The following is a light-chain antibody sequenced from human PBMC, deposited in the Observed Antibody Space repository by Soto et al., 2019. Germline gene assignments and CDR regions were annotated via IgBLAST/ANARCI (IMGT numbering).Light chain of an antibody. CDR1: SSDVGAYNY. Sequence: QSVLPQPPSASGSPGQSVTISFTGTSSDVGAYNYVSWYQHRPGKAPKLMIYEVTERPSGVPDRFSGAKSGNTASLTVSGLKAEDEADYYCTSHAGTNNYPYVFGTGTKRTVL. V-gene: IGLV2-8*01. J-gene: IGLJ1*01. CDR3: TSHAGTNNYPYV. CDR2: EVT.